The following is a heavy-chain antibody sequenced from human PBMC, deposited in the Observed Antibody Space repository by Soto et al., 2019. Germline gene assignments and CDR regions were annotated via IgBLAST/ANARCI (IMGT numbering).Heavy chain of an antibody. CDR3: AKDPANVEIHGAVDD. D-gene: IGHD1-1*01. Sequence: QVQLVESGGGVVKPGRSLRLSCAASGFTFSNYGMHGVRQAPGKGLEWVALISYDGYNKYYADSVKGRFTISRDSSKSTLYLQMDSMKAEDTAVYYCAKDPANVEIHGAVDDWGQGTLVTVSS. V-gene: IGHV3-30*18. J-gene: IGHJ4*02. CDR1: GFTFSNYG. CDR2: ISYDGYNK.